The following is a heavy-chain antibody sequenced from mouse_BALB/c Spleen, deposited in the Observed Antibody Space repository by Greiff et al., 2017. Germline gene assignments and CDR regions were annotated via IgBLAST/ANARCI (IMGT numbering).Heavy chain of an antibody. CDR1: GFTFTDYY. D-gene: IGHD2-1*01. CDR2: IRNKANGYTT. V-gene: IGHV7-3*02. Sequence: EVKLVESGGGLVQPGGSLRLSCATSGFTFTDYYMSWVRQPPGKALEWLGFIRNKANGYTTEYSASVKGRFTISRDNSQSILYLQMNTLRAEDSATYYCARDIEGGNYPFAYWGQGTLVTVSA. J-gene: IGHJ3*01. CDR3: ARDIEGGNYPFAY.